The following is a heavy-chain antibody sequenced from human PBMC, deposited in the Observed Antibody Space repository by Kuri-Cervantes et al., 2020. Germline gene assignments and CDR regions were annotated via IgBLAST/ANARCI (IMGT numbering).Heavy chain of an antibody. CDR2: INPNSGGT. CDR3: ATLRAQDGSSFDY. D-gene: IGHD6-13*01. V-gene: IGHV1-2*02. J-gene: IGHJ4*02. Sequence: AAVKVSCKASGYTFTGYYMHWVRQAPGQGLEWMGWINPNSGGTNYAQKFQGRVTITADKSTSTAYMELTSLRSDDTAVYYCATLRAQDGSSFDYWGQGTLVTVSS. CDR1: GYTFTGYY.